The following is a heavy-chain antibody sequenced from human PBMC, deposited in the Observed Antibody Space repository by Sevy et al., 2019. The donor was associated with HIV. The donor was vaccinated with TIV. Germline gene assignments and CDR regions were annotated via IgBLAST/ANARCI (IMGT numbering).Heavy chain of an antibody. CDR1: GFTFNTHA. Sequence: GGSLRLSCAASGFTFNTHAMTWVRQAPGKGLEWVSVISGPGLSTYYADSVKGRFTISRDNSKNTLDLQMNSLRADDTATYYCAKALNPALESMIEVVLRTLKGFDVWGQGTMVTVSS. D-gene: IGHD3-22*01. V-gene: IGHV3-23*01. CDR3: AKALNPALESMIEVVLRTLKGFDV. CDR2: ISGPGLST. J-gene: IGHJ3*01.